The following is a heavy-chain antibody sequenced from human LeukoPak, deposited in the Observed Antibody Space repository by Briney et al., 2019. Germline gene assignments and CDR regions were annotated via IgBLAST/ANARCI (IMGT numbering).Heavy chain of an antibody. D-gene: IGHD5-18*01. CDR2: IYPGDSDT. CDR3: ARPAQLWVNGAFDI. CDR1: GYSFSGYW. V-gene: IGHV5-51*01. Sequence: GESLKISCKGSGYSFSGYWTGWVRQMPGKGLEWMGVIYPGDSDTRYSPSFQGQVTISADKSISTAYLQWSSLKASDAAMYYCARPAQLWVNGAFDIWGQGTMVTVSS. J-gene: IGHJ3*02.